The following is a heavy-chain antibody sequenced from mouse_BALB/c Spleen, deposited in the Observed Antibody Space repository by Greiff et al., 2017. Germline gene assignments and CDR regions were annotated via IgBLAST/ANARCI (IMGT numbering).Heavy chain of an antibody. Sequence: EVQLQESGGGLVQPGGSLKLSCAASGFTFSSYGMSWVRQTPDKRLELVATINSNGGSTYYPDSVKGRFTISRDNAKNTLYLQMSSLKSEDTAMYYCARDSPYYGNYGRCFEVWGAGATGTVSS. CDR2: INSNGGST. CDR3: ARDSPYYGNYGRCFEV. CDR1: GFTFSSYG. J-gene: IGHJ1*01. V-gene: IGHV5-6-3*01. D-gene: IGHD2-10*01.